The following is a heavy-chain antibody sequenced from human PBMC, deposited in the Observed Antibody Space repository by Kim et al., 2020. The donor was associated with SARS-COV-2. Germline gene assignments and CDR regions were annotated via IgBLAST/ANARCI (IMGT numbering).Heavy chain of an antibody. CDR2: IYYSGST. CDR3: ARHPISGAPDY. CDR1: GGSISSSSYY. V-gene: IGHV4-39*01. Sequence: SETLSLTCTVSGGSISSSSYYWGWIRQPPGKGLEWIGSIYYSGSTYYNPSLKSRVTISVDTSKNQFSLKLSSVTAADSAVYYCARHPISGAPDYWGQGTL. D-gene: IGHD1-26*01. J-gene: IGHJ4*02.